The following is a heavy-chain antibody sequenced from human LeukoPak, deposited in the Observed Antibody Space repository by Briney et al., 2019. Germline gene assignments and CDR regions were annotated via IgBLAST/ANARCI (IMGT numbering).Heavy chain of an antibody. Sequence: PGGSLRLSCAASGSTFNNYAMSWVRQAPGKGLEWVSTISGSGGSTYYADSVKGRFTISRDKSKNTLYLQMNSLGVEDTAVYYCAKDGYSGYDVFDCWGQGTLVTVSS. D-gene: IGHD5-12*01. J-gene: IGHJ4*02. CDR3: AKDGYSGYDVFDC. CDR2: ISGSGGST. CDR1: GSTFNNYA. V-gene: IGHV3-23*01.